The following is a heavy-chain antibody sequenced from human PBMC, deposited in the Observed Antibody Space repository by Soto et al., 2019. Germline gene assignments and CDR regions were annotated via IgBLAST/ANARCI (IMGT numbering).Heavy chain of an antibody. CDR2: INHSGSTT. J-gene: IGHJ4*02. CDR3: ARNFDF. V-gene: IGHV4-34*01. Sequence: QVQLQQWGAGLLKPSETLSLTCTVYGGSFSGYYWSWIRQPPGKGLEWIGDINHSGSTTNYNPSLTGRVTISVDTSKNQFSLKLNSVTAADTAVYYCARNFDFWGQGTLVTVSS. CDR1: GGSFSGYY.